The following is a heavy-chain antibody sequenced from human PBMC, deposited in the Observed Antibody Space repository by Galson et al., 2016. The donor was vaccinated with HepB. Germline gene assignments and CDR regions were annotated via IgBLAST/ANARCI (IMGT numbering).Heavy chain of an antibody. CDR2: FSSSSRTI. CDR3: ARDNCINAICYTGWFDS. CDR1: GFTFSSYS. D-gene: IGHD2-8*01. J-gene: IGHJ5*01. Sequence: SLRLSCAASGFTFSSYSMSWVRQAPGKGLEWLSYFSSSSRTIYYAASVKGRFTISRDNAKNSLYLQMNSLRAEDTAVYYCARDNCINAICYTGWFDSWGQGTLVTVSA. V-gene: IGHV3-48*04.